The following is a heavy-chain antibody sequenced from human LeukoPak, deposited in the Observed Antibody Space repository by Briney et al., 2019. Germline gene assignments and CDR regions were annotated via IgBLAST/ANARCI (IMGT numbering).Heavy chain of an antibody. V-gene: IGHV1-2*02. J-gene: IGHJ4*02. CDR2: INPNSGGT. Sequence: ASVKVSCKASGYTFTDYYMYWVRQAPGQGLEWMGWINPNSGGTNYAQKFQGRVTMTRDTSISTAYMELSRLRSDDTAVYYCGREGGGITMVRGVEFDYWGQGTLVTVSS. CDR1: GYTFTDYY. D-gene: IGHD3-10*01. CDR3: GREGGGITMVRGVEFDY.